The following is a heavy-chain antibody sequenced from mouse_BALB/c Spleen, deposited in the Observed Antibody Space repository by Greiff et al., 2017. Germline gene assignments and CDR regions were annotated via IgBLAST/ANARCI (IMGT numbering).Heavy chain of an antibody. D-gene: IGHD2-1*01. Sequence: VQLQQPGAELVKPGASVKLSCKASGYIFTSYWMHWVKQRPGQGLEWIGEINPSNGRTNYNEKFKSKATLTVDKSSSTAYMQLSSLTSEDSAVYYCARSEGNPYYAMDYWGQGTSVTVSS. CDR2: INPSNGRT. CDR1: GYIFTSYW. CDR3: ARSEGNPYYAMDY. V-gene: IGHV1S81*02. J-gene: IGHJ4*01.